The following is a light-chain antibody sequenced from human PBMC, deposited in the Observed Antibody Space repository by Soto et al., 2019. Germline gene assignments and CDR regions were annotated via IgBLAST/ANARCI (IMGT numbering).Light chain of an antibody. V-gene: IGKV3-11*01. CDR1: QSIRID. CDR2: DAS. Sequence: EIVLTQSPVTLSFSPEKGATLSCKASQSIRIDLAWNQQKPGHVPRLLIYDASSTAAGIPGRFTGSGSGTDLRLTISSLEAEDFAVYYRRKRVNWPRTRTFGEGTKVEV. CDR3: RKRVNWPRTRT. J-gene: IGKJ1*01.